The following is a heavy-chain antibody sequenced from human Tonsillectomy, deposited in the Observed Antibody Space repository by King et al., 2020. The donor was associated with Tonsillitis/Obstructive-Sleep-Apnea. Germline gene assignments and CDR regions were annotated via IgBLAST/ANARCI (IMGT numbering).Heavy chain of an antibody. CDR1: GGSVNSGSSY. V-gene: IGHV4-61*01. CDR3: ARGDCSSTSCHLGHHYYYMDV. D-gene: IGHD2-2*01. Sequence: VPLQESGPGLVKPSETLSLTCTVSGGSVNSGSSYWSWIRPPPGKGLEWIGYMHYSGSTNHNASLKSRVTMSVDTSNNPFSRKLTSVTAADTAVYYCARGDCSSTSCHLGHHYYYMDVWGKGTTVTVSS. CDR2: MHYSGST. J-gene: IGHJ6*03.